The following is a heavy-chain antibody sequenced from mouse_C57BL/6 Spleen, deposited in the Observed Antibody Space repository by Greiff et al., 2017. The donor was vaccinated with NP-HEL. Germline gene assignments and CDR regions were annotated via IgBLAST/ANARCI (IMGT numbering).Heavy chain of an antibody. CDR3: ARSGVLLLLDY. CDR2: IHPNSGST. CDR1: GYTFTSYW. Sequence: QVQLQQPGAELVKPGASVKLSCKASGYTFTSYWMHWVKQRPGQGLEWIGMIHPNSGSTNYNEKFKSKATLTVDKSSSTAYMQLSSLTSEDSAVYYCARSGVLLLLDYWGQGTTLTVSS. D-gene: IGHD1-1*01. V-gene: IGHV1-64*01. J-gene: IGHJ2*01.